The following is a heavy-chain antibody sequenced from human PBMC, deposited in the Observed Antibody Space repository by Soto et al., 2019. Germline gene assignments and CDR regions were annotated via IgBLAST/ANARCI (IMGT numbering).Heavy chain of an antibody. CDR3: ARSTMGSRGGMDV. CDR2: INHSGST. D-gene: IGHD3-10*01. V-gene: IGHV4-34*01. CDR1: GGSFGGYY. Sequence: SETLSLTCAVYGGSFGGYYWSWIRQPPGKGLEWIGEINHSGSTNYNPSLKSRVTISVDTSKNQFSLKLSSVTAADTAVYYCARSTMGSRGGMDVWGQGTTVTVSS. J-gene: IGHJ6*02.